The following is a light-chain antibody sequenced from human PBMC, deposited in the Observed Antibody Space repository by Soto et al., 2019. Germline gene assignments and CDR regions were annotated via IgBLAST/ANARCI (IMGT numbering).Light chain of an antibody. Sequence: LTQPASVSGSPGQSITISCTGTSSDVGGYNYVSWYQQHPGKAPKLMIYDVRNRPSGVSNRFSGSKSVNTASLTISGLQAEDEADYYCSSYTTISTYVFGTGTKVTVL. V-gene: IGLV2-14*03. J-gene: IGLJ1*01. CDR2: DVR. CDR1: SSDVGGYNY. CDR3: SSYTTISTYV.